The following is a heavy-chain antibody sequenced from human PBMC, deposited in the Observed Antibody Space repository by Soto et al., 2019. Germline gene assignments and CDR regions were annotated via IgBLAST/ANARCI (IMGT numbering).Heavy chain of an antibody. J-gene: IGHJ4*02. D-gene: IGHD3-3*01. CDR1: GGSINSYS. Sequence: PSETLCLTCTVSGGSINSYSWSWIRQPPGKGLEWIGYIYYSGSTNYNSSLKSRVTISVDTSKNQFSLKLSSVTAADAAVYYCARRSVAEYYFDYWGQGTLVTVSS. CDR2: IYYSGST. V-gene: IGHV4-59*08. CDR3: ARRSVAEYYFDY.